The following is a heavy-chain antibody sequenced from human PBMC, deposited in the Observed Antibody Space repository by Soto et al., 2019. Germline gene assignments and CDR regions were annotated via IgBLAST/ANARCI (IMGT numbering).Heavy chain of an antibody. CDR3: ASNHDTAMPSDY. CDR1: GGTSSSYT. CDR2: IIPILGIA. J-gene: IGHJ4*02. Sequence: QVQLVQSGAEVKKPGSSVKVSCKASGGTSSSYTISWVRQAPGQGLEWMGRIIPILGIANYAQKFQGRVTITADKSTSTAYMELSSLRSEDTAVYYCASNHDTAMPSDYWGQGTLVTVSS. V-gene: IGHV1-69*02. D-gene: IGHD5-18*01.